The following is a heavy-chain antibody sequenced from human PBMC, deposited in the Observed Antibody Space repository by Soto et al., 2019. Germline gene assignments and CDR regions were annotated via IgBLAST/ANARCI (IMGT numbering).Heavy chain of an antibody. Sequence: SGPTLVNPTETLTLTCTFSGFSITSPGMSVSWIRQPPGRALERLALIDRDDDDKYYSTSLKTRLTITKDTRKNQVVLTMANMDPADTATYYCARSIRGPRKFNGMDVWGQGTTVTVSS. CDR3: ARSIRGPRKFNGMDV. D-gene: IGHD1-20*01. J-gene: IGHJ6*02. V-gene: IGHV2-70*13. CDR2: IDRDDDDK. CDR1: GFSITSPGMS.